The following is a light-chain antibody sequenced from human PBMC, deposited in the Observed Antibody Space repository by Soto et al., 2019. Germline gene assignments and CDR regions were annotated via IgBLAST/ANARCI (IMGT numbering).Light chain of an antibody. V-gene: IGLV1-51*02. J-gene: IGLJ2*01. CDR2: END. Sequence: QSVLTQPPSVSAAPGQKVTISCSGSSSNIGNNYVSWYQQLPGTAPKLLIYENDQRPSGIPDRFPGSKSGTSATLGISGLQAGDEADYYCGTWESGLIPGVLFGGGTKLTVL. CDR1: SSNIGNNY. CDR3: GTWESGLIPGVL.